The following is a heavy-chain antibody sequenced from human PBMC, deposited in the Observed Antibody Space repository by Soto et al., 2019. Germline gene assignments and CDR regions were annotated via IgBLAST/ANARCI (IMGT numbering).Heavy chain of an antibody. CDR2: IIPIFGTA. V-gene: IGHV1-69*01. D-gene: IGHD3-3*01. J-gene: IGHJ6*02. CDR1: GGTFSSYA. CDR3: ARGSYDFWSGYYTYSDYYYSGMDV. Sequence: QVQLVQSGAEVKKTGSSVKVSCKASGGTFSSYAISWLRQAPGQGLEWMGGIIPIFGTANSAQKFQGRVTITSDESTSTAYMALSSLRSEDTAVYYCARGSYDFWSGYYTYSDYYYSGMDVWGQGTTVTVSS.